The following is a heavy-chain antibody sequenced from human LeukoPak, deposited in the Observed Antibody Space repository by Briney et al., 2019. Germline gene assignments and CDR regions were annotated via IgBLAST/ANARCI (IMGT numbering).Heavy chain of an antibody. CDR3: ARVSYSRSYDYWYFDL. CDR2: IYYSGNT. J-gene: IGHJ2*01. V-gene: IGHV4-59*01. CDR1: GGSINNSY. Sequence: SETLSLTCTVSGGSINNSYWTWIRQPPGKGLEWIGYIYYSGNTNYNPSLKSRVTISVDTSKNQFSLKLRSVTAADTAVYYCARVSYSRSYDYWYFDLWGRGTLVTVSS. D-gene: IGHD6-13*01.